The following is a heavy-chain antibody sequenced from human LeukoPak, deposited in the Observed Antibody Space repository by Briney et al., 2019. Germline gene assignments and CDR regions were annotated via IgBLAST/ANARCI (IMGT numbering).Heavy chain of an antibody. D-gene: IGHD5-18*01. CDR2: IIPIFGTA. V-gene: IGHV1-69*05. CDR3: ASGYRATEAPDYYYYYSMDV. J-gene: IGHJ6*03. CDR1: GGTFSSYV. Sequence: SVKVSCKASGGTFSSYVISWVRQAPGQGREWMGGIIPIFGTANYAQKLQGRGTLTTDESTSTAYMELSSLRSEDTAVYYCASGYRATEAPDYYYYYSMDVWGKGTTVTVSS.